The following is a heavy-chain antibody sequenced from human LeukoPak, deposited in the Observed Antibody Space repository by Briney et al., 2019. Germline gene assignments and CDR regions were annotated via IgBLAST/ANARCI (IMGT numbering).Heavy chain of an antibody. D-gene: IGHD3-22*01. CDR3: AKDRVTNYYDSSGYGLAD. V-gene: IGHV3-30*18. J-gene: IGHJ4*02. CDR1: GFTFSSYG. Sequence: PGGSLRLSRAASGFTFSSYGMHWVRQAPGKGLEWVAVISYDGSNKYYADSVKGRFTISRDNSKNTLYLQMNSLRAEDTAVYYCAKDRVTNYYDSSGYGLADWGQGTLVTVSS. CDR2: ISYDGSNK.